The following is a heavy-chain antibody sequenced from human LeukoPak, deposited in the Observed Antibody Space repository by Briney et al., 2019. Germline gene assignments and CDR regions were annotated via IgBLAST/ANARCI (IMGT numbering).Heavy chain of an antibody. Sequence: PGGSLRLSCAASGFTFSSYAMSWVRQAPGKGLEWIGRIYTSGSTNYNPSLKSRVTMSVDTSKNQFSLKLSSVTAADTAVYYCARVLSSPGYFDYWGQGTLVTVSS. CDR1: GFTFSSYA. D-gene: IGHD6-13*01. V-gene: IGHV4-59*10. J-gene: IGHJ4*02. CDR3: ARVLSSPGYFDY. CDR2: IYTSGST.